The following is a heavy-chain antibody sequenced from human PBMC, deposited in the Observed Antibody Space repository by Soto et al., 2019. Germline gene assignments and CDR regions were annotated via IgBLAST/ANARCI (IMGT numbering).Heavy chain of an antibody. Sequence: QVQLVQSGPEVKQPGASVRISCQASGYSFTHFEMHWVRQAPGQRLEWMGWINTGNGDTKYSQKFQGRVTFTRDTSASTAYLDLDGLTSDDTSVYFCARGLTRLDYWGQGTLVTVSS. CDR2: INTGNGDT. CDR3: ARGLTRLDY. J-gene: IGHJ4*02. V-gene: IGHV1-3*04. CDR1: GYSFTHFE. D-gene: IGHD7-27*01.